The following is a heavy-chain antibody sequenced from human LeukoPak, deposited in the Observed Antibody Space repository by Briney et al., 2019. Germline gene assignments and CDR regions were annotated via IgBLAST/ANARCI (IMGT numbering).Heavy chain of an antibody. CDR2: ISAYNGNT. Sequence: ASVKVSCKASGYTFTGYYMHWVRQAPGQGLECMGWISAYNGNTNYAQKLQGRVTMTTDTSTSTAYMELRSLRSDDTAVYYCARDRITMVRGVIIPGENWFDPWGQGTLVTVSS. CDR3: ARDRITMVRGVIIPGENWFDP. J-gene: IGHJ5*02. CDR1: GYTFTGYY. D-gene: IGHD3-10*01. V-gene: IGHV1-18*04.